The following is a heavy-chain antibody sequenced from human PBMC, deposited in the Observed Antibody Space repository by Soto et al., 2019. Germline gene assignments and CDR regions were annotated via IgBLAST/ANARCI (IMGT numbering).Heavy chain of an antibody. CDR2: ISWNSGSI. J-gene: IGHJ6*02. CDR3: AKDGSGSYGGRYYYGMDV. Sequence: PGGSLRLSCAASGFTFDDYAMHWVRQAPGKGLEWVSGISWNSGSIGYADSVKGRFTISRDNAKNSLYLQMNSLRAEDTALYYCAKDGSGSYGGRYYYGMDVWGQGTTVTVSS. V-gene: IGHV3-9*01. D-gene: IGHD1-26*01. CDR1: GFTFDDYA.